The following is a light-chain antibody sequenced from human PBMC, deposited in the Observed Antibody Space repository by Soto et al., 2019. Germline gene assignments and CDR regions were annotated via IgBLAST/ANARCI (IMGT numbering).Light chain of an antibody. CDR2: GAG. V-gene: IGKV3-20*01. Sequence: ENALTQSPGTLSLPPGERATLSCRASQSVSSRHLAWYQQQPGQPPRLRSDGAGSRATGIPDRFSGSGSGTDFTLTISRLEPEDFAVYYCQQYSTSPWTFGQGTKVDIK. CDR3: QQYSTSPWT. J-gene: IGKJ1*01. CDR1: QSVSSRH.